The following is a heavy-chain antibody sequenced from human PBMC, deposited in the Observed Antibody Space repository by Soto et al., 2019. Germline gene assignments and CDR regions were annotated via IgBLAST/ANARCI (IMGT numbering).Heavy chain of an antibody. J-gene: IGHJ6*02. V-gene: IGHV6-1*01. CDR2: TYYRSKWYN. Sequence: PSQTLSLTCGISGDSVSSDSSDWNCIRQSPSRGLEWLGRTYYRSKWYNDYAVSVKSRIIIKADTSRNQFSLQLNSVTPEDTAVYYCARDLSGMDVWGQGTTVTVSS. D-gene: IGHD3-16*02. CDR1: GDSVSSDSSD. CDR3: ARDLSGMDV.